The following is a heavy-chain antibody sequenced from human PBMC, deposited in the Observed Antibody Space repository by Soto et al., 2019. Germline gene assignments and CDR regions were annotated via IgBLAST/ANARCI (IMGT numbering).Heavy chain of an antibody. D-gene: IGHD2-21*02. CDR3: GRIAVVTFAGQDYYSMDV. CDR2: TWYDGSNK. J-gene: IGHJ6*02. V-gene: IGHV3-33*01. CDR1: GFTFSSYG. Sequence: QVQLVESGGGVVQPGRSLRLSCAASGFTFSSYGMHWVRQAPGKGLEWVAVTWYDGSNKYYADSVKGRFTISRDNSKNTLYLQMNSLKTEDTAVFYCGRIAVVTFAGQDYYSMDVWGQGTTVTVSS.